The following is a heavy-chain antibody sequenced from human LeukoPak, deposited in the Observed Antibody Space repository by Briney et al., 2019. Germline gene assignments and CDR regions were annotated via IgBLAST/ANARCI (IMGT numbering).Heavy chain of an antibody. J-gene: IGHJ4*02. V-gene: IGHV4-39*07. D-gene: IGHD5-12*01. CDR1: GGSISSSSYY. CDR3: ASYGYSPDY. CDR2: IYYSGST. Sequence: SETLSLTCTVSGGSISSSSYYWGWIRQPPGKGLEWIGGIYYSGSTYYNPSLKSRVTISVDTSKNQFSLKLSSVTAADTAVYYCASYGYSPDYWGQGTLVTVSS.